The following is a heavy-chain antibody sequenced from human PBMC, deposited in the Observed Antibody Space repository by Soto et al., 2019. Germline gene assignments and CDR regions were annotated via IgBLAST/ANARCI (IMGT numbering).Heavy chain of an antibody. Sequence: SETLSLTCAVYGGSFSGYYWSWIRQPPGKGLEWIGEINHSGSTNYNPSLKSRVTISVDTSKNQFSLKLSSVTAADTAVYYCARVGLELRVLLYYYYGMDVWGQGTTVTVSS. CDR1: GGSFSGYY. CDR3: ARVGLELRVLLYYYYGMDV. CDR2: INHSGST. D-gene: IGHD1-7*01. V-gene: IGHV4-34*01. J-gene: IGHJ6*02.